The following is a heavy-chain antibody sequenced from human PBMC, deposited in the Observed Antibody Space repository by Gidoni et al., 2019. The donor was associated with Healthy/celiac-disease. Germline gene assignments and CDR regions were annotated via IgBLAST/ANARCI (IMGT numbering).Heavy chain of an antibody. V-gene: IGHV3-21*01. CDR2: ISSSSSYI. CDR3: ARDLGQLGGSNEFDY. J-gene: IGHJ4*02. D-gene: IGHD1-26*01. Sequence: EVQLVESGGGLVKPGGSLRLSCAASGFTFSSYSMTWVRQAPGKGLEWVSSISSSSSYIYYADSVKGRFTISRDNAKNSLYLQMNSLRAEDTAVYYCARDLGQLGGSNEFDYWGQGTLVTVSS. CDR1: GFTFSSYS.